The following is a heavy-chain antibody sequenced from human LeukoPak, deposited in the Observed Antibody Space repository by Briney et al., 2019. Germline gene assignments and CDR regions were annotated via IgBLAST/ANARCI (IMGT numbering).Heavy chain of an antibody. CDR1: GGSFSGYY. CDR3: ARDTWGKDAFDI. J-gene: IGHJ3*02. V-gene: IGHV4-4*07. D-gene: IGHD3-16*01. Sequence: SETLSLTCAVYGGSFSGYYWTWIRQPAGKGLEWIGRSYASGSSYYNPSLNSRVTVSLDTSKNQFSLKLTSVTAADTAVYYCARDTWGKDAFDIWGQGTMVTVSS. CDR2: SYASGSS.